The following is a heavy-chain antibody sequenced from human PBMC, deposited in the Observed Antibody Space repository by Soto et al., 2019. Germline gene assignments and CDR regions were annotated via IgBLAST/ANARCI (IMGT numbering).Heavy chain of an antibody. CDR2: IYYSGST. CDR3: ARHIRQYAQWLALVQNYYYYMDV. J-gene: IGHJ6*03. CDR1: GGSISSYY. V-gene: IGHV4-59*08. D-gene: IGHD6-19*01. Sequence: SETLSLTCTVSGGSISSYYWSWIRQPPGKGLEWIGYIYYSGSTNYNPSLKSRVTISVDTSKNQFSLKLSSVTAADTAVYYCARHIRQYAQWLALVQNYYYYMDVWGKGTTVTVSS.